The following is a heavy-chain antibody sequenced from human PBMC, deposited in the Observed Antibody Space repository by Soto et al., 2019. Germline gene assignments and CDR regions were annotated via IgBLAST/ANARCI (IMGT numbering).Heavy chain of an antibody. CDR2: TYYRSKWYN. J-gene: IGHJ4*02. CDR1: VYSVSGNSVA. D-gene: IGHD6-19*01. V-gene: IGHV6-1*01. Sequence: PSQTLSLTCAISVYSVSGNSVAWNWIRQSPSRGLEWLGRTYYRSKWYNDYGVSVKSRITINPDTSKNQFSLQLNSVTPEDTAVYYCARGLFRAVAGEFEYWGQGTMVTVSS. CDR3: ARGLFRAVAGEFEY.